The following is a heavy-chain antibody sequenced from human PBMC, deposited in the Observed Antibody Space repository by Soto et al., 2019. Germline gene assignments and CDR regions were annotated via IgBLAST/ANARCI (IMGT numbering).Heavy chain of an antibody. CDR3: ARRPNLSLVIAKERNNWFDP. Sequence: PSETLSLTCTVSGGSISSGGYYWSWIRQHPGKGLEWIGYIYYSGSTYYNPSLKSRVTISVDTSKNQFSLKLSSVTAADTAVYYCARRPNLSLVIAKERNNWFDPWGQGTLVTVSS. CDR1: GGSISSGGYY. J-gene: IGHJ5*02. D-gene: IGHD2-21*01. CDR2: IYYSGST. V-gene: IGHV4-31*03.